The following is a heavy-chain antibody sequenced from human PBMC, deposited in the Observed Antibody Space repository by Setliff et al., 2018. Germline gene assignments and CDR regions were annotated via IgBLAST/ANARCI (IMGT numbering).Heavy chain of an antibody. J-gene: IGHJ6*03. D-gene: IGHD6-13*01. V-gene: IGHV3-7*01. CDR2: INQDGSQK. CDR1: GFAFGDYF. Sequence: PGGSLRLSCAASGFAFGDYFMSWVRQAPGKGLEWVANINQDGSQKYYVGSVRGRFTISRDNARNSLYLQMNSLRGDDAAVYYCASDPSYASSLYYYLEVWGKGTTVTVSS. CDR3: ASDPSYASSLYYYLEV.